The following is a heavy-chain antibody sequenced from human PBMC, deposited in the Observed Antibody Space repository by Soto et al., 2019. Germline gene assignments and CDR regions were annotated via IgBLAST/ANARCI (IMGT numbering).Heavy chain of an antibody. CDR3: ARGLRVVTASPYYYYGMDV. CDR2: INHSGST. CDR1: GGSFSGYY. Sequence: PWETLSLTCAVYGGSFSGYYWSWIRQPPGKGLEWIGEINHSGSTNYNPSLKSRVTISVDTSKNQFSLKLSSVTAADTAVYYCARGLRVVTASPYYYYGMDVWGQGTTVTVSS. V-gene: IGHV4-34*01. D-gene: IGHD2-21*02. J-gene: IGHJ6*02.